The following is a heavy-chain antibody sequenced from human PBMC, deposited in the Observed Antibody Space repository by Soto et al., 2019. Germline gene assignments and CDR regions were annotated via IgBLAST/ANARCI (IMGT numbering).Heavy chain of an antibody. J-gene: IGHJ4*02. V-gene: IGHV6-1*01. Sequence: QVQLHQSGPGLVKPSQTLSLTCAISGDSVSRISVAWNWIRQSPSRGLEWLGRTYYRSKWNSDYAVSVRGRITINPDTSKSQFSLQLNSVTPEDTAVYYCVRGQFSAFDCWGQGTLVTVSS. CDR3: VRGQFSAFDC. CDR1: GDSVSRISVA. CDR2: TYYRSKWNS.